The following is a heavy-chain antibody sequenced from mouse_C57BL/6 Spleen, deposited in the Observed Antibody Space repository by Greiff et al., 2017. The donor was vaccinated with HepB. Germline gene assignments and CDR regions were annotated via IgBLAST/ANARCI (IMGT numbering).Heavy chain of an antibody. CDR2: ISDGGSYT. Sequence: EVMLVESGGGLVKPGGSLKLSCAASGFTFSSYAMSWVRQTPEKRLEWVATISDGGSYTYYPDNVKGRFTISRDNAKNNLYLQMSHLKSEDTAMYYCAIYYSNLYFDYWGQGTTLTVSS. J-gene: IGHJ2*01. V-gene: IGHV5-4*03. CDR1: GFTFSSYA. CDR3: AIYYSNLYFDY. D-gene: IGHD2-5*01.